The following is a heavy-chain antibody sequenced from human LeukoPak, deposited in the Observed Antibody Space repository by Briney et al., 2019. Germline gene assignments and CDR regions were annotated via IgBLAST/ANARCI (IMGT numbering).Heavy chain of an antibody. Sequence: SETLSLTCTVSGCSISSYYWSWIRQPPWKGLEWIGYIYYSGSTNYNPSLKSRVTISVDTSKNQFSLKLGSVTAADTAVYYCAILSGQCLRHWGQGTLVTVSS. J-gene: IGHJ4*02. CDR1: GCSISSYY. V-gene: IGHV4-59*01. CDR2: IYYSGST. D-gene: IGHD5/OR15-5a*01. CDR3: AILSGQCLRH.